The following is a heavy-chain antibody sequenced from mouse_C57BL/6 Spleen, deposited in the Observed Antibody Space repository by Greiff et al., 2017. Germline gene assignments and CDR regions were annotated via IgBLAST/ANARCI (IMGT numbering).Heavy chain of an antibody. V-gene: IGHV1-53*01. J-gene: IGHJ4*01. Sequence: QVQLKQPGTELVKPGASVKLSCKASGYTFTSYWMHWVKQRPGQGLEWIGNINPSNGGTNYNEKFKSKATLTVDKSSSTAYMQLSSLTSEDSAVYYCARSGNPYYYAMDDWGQGTSVTVSS. CDR1: GYTFTSYW. CDR3: ARSGNPYYYAMDD. D-gene: IGHD3-1*01. CDR2: INPSNGGT.